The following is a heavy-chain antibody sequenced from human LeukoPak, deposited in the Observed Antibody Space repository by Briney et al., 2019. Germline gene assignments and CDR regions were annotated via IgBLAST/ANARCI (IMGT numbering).Heavy chain of an antibody. CDR1: GFTFDDYG. J-gene: IGHJ5*02. Sequence: RPGGSLRLSCAASGFTFDDYGMSWVRQAPGKGLEWVSGINWNGGSTGYANSVKGRFTISRDNSKNTLYLQMGSLRAEDMAVYYCARGCSSTSCSPWGQGTLVTVSS. CDR2: INWNGGST. V-gene: IGHV3-20*04. CDR3: ARGCSSTSCSP. D-gene: IGHD2-2*01.